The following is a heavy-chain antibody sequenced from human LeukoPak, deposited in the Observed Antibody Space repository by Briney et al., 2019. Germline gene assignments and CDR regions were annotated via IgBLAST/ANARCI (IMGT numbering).Heavy chain of an antibody. CDR2: INHSGST. J-gene: IGHJ4*02. Sequence: PSETLSLTCAAYGGSFSGYYWSWIRQPPGKGLEWIGEINHSGSTNYNPSLKSRVAISVDTSKNQFSLELSSVTAADTAVYYCASPPMDYYDSSGYSLSDFWGQGTLVTISS. V-gene: IGHV4-34*01. CDR1: GGSFSGYY. CDR3: ASPPMDYYDSSGYSLSDF. D-gene: IGHD3-22*01.